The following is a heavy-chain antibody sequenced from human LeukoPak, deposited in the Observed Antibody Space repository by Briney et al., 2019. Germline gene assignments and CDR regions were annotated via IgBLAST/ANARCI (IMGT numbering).Heavy chain of an antibody. CDR2: IWYDGSNK. CDR1: GFTFSSYA. CDR3: ARDLDDSPYGLDV. D-gene: IGHD3-22*01. Sequence: GRSLRLSCAASGFTFSSYAMHWVRQAPGKGLEWVALIWYDGSNKYYADSVKGRFTTSRDNSKNTLYLQMNSLRAEDTAVYYCARDLDDSPYGLDVWGQGTTVTVSS. J-gene: IGHJ6*02. V-gene: IGHV3-33*08.